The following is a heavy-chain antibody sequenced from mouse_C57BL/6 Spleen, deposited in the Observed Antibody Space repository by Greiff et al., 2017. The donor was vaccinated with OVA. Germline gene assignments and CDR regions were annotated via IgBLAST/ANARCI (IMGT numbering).Heavy chain of an antibody. V-gene: IGHV5-16*01. CDR2: INYDGSST. Sequence: EVKLVESEGGLVQPGSSMKLSCTASGFTFSDYYMAWVRQVPEKGLEWVANINYDGSSTYYLDSLKSRFIISRDNAKNILYLQMSSLNSEDTATYYCSRGSSGWYFDDWGTGTTVTVSS. CDR3: SRGSSGWYFDD. D-gene: IGHD1-1*01. CDR1: GFTFSDYY. J-gene: IGHJ1*03.